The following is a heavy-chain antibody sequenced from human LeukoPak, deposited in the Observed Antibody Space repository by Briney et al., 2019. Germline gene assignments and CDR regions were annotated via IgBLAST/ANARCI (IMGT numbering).Heavy chain of an antibody. CDR2: IIPIFGTA. J-gene: IGHJ4*02. CDR1: GGTFSSYA. D-gene: IGHD5-12*01. Sequence: SVNVSCTASGGTFSSYAISWVRQAPGQGLEWMGGIIPIFGTANYAQKFQGRVTITADESTSTAYMELSSLRSEDTAVYYCARYSGYAPEWTYYFDYWGQGTLVTVSS. V-gene: IGHV1-69*01. CDR3: ARYSGYAPEWTYYFDY.